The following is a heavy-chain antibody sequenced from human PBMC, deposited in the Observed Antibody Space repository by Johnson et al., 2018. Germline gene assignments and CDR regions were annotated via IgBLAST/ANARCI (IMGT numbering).Heavy chain of an antibody. CDR3: ARVRVGATTGQDFQH. J-gene: IGHJ1*01. D-gene: IGHD1-26*01. V-gene: IGHV1-8*01. CDR2: MNPTSGNT. CDR1: GYTFTIYD. Sequence: QVQLVQSGAEVKKPGASVEVSCKASGYTFTIYDINWVRQATGQGLEWMGWMNPTSGNTGYAQKFHGRVTMTRNTSISTAYMELGRLRSEDTAVYYCARVRVGATTGQDFQHWGQGTLVTVSS.